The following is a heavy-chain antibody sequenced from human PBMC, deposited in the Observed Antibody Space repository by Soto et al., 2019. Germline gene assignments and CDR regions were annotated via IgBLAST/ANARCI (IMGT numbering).Heavy chain of an antibody. V-gene: IGHV2-5*02. D-gene: IGHD3-10*01. CDR1: GFSLTTRGVG. J-gene: IGHJ5*02. CDR3: AHIAYYYQSDWFDP. CDR2: IYWDDDK. Sequence: QITLKESGPTLVKPTQTLTLTCTFSGFSLTTRGVGVGWIRQPPGKALECLALIYWDDDKRYSPSLQSRLSSTKDTSKNQVVLTMTNVDPVDTATYYCAHIAYYYQSDWFDPWGQGTLVSVSS.